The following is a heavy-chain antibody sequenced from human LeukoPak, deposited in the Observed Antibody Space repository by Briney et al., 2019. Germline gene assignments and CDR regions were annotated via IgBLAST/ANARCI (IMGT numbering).Heavy chain of an antibody. CDR2: ISAYNGNT. Sequence: GASVTVSCKASGYTFTSYGISWVRQAPGQGLEWMGWISAYNGNTNYAQKLQGRVTMTTDTSTSTAYMELRSLRSDDTAVYYCARDYYDSSGYYYYDYWGQGTLVTVSS. J-gene: IGHJ4*02. CDR1: GYTFTSYG. CDR3: ARDYYDSSGYYYYDY. D-gene: IGHD3-22*01. V-gene: IGHV1-18*01.